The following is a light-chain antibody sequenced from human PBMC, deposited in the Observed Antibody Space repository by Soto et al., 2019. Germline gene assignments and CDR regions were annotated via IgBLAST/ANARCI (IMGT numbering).Light chain of an antibody. CDR2: SAN. V-gene: IGKV1-17*03. CDR1: QDISNF. J-gene: IGKJ1*01. CDR3: QQYNGYGR. Sequence: DIQMTQSPSDMSASVGDRVTITCRASQDISNFLVWFQQRPGKVPKRLMYSANRLESGVPSRFSGSGSGTEFTLTISSLQPEDFATYYCQQYNGYGRFGQGTKVEIK.